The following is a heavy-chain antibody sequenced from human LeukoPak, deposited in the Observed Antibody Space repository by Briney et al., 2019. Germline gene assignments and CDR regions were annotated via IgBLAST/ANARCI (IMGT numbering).Heavy chain of an antibody. CDR1: GFTFSSYG. CDR2: ISYDGSNK. J-gene: IGHJ4*02. CDR3: ARGGAIEDPFDY. V-gene: IGHV3-33*05. D-gene: IGHD1-26*01. Sequence: GGSLRLSCAASGFTFSSYGMHWVRQAPGKGLEWVAVISYDGSNKYYADSVKGRFTISRDNSKNTLYLQMNSLRAEDTAVYYCARGGAIEDPFDYWGQGTLVTVSS.